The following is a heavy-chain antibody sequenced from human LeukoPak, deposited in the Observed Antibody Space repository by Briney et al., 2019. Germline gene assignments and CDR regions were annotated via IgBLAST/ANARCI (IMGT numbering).Heavy chain of an antibody. CDR2: IWYDGSNK. J-gene: IGHJ5*02. CDR1: GFTFSSYG. V-gene: IGHV3-33*06. D-gene: IGHD3-10*01. CDR3: AKDYGSGSPNWFDP. Sequence: PGGSLRLSCAASGFTFSSYGMHWVRQAPGKGLEWVAVIWYDGSNKYYADSVKGRFTISRDNSKNTLYLQMNSLRAEDTAVYYCAKDYGSGSPNWFDPWGQGTLVTVSS.